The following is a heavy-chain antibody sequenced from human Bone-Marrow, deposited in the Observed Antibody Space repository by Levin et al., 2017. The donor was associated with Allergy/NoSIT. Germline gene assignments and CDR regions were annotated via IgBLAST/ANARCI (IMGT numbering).Heavy chain of an antibody. CDR2: ISYDGSNK. CDR3: ARERSIAVRHAFDI. Sequence: GGSLRLSCAASGFTFSSYAMHWVRQAPGKGLEWVAVISYDGSNKYYADSVKGRFTISRDNSKNTLYLQMNSLRAEDTAVYYCARERSIAVRHAFDIWGQGTMVTVSS. D-gene: IGHD6-6*01. V-gene: IGHV3-30-3*01. J-gene: IGHJ3*02. CDR1: GFTFSSYA.